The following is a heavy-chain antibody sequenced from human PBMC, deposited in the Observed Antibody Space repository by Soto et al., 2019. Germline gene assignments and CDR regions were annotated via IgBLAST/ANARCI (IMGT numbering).Heavy chain of an antibody. J-gene: IGHJ5*02. CDR1: GYTFTSDC. Sequence: ASVKVSCKGSGYTFTSDCISGVRQTTGQGLEWMGWISAYNGNTNYAQKLQGRVTMTTDTSTSTAYMELRSLRSDDTAVYYCAGNYGDYGMWWFDPWGQGTLVTVSS. D-gene: IGHD4-17*01. V-gene: IGHV1-18*04. CDR3: AGNYGDYGMWWFDP. CDR2: ISAYNGNT.